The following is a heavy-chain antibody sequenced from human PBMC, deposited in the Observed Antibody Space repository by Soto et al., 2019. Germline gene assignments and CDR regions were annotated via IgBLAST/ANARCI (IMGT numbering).Heavy chain of an antibody. CDR3: ARQASEESDAFDI. D-gene: IGHD3-10*01. J-gene: IGHJ3*02. V-gene: IGHV4-39*01. CDR2: IYYSGST. Sequence: SETLSLTCTVSGGSISSSSYYWGWIRQPPGKGLEWIGSIYYSGSTYYNPSLKSRVTISVDTSKNQFSLKLSSVTAADTAVYYCARQASEESDAFDIWGQGTMVTVSS. CDR1: GGSISSSSYY.